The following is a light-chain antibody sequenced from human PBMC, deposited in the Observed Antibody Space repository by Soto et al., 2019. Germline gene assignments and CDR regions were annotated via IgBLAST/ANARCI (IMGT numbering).Light chain of an antibody. CDR1: QSVGDY. J-gene: IGKJ2*01. CDR3: QQRGNLYT. Sequence: EIVLTQSPATLSLSLGERATLSCRASQSVGDYLACYQQQPCQPPRLLISDASNRAAGIPARFSGSGSGTAFTLAISSLEPEDFAVSYCQQRGNLYTFGQGTKLEIK. V-gene: IGKV3-11*01. CDR2: DAS.